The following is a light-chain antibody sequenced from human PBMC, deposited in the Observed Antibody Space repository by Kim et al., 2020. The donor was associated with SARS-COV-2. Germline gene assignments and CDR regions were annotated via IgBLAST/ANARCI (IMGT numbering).Light chain of an antibody. CDR2: RAS. CDR1: QSVNTW. V-gene: IGKV1-5*03. J-gene: IGKJ1*01. CDR3: QQYYIYWT. Sequence: DIQMTQSPSTLSASVGDRVTITCRASQSVNTWLAWYQQKSGKAPKLLIYRASSLESGVPSRFSGSGSGTEFTLTINSLQPDDFATSYCQQYYIYWTFGQGTKVDIK.